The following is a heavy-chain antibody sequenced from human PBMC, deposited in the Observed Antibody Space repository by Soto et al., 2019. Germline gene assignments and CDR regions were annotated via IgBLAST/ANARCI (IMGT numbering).Heavy chain of an antibody. CDR2: RNPNSGNT. CDR3: ARSVTTFGGYYYYYYYYMDV. Sequence: QVQLVQSGAEVKKPGASVKVSCKASGYTFPSYDINWVRQATGQGLEWLGWRNPNSGNTGYAQKFQGRVTMTRNTSISTAYMELSSLRSEDTAVYYCARSVTTFGGYYYYYYYYMDVWGKGTTVTVSS. V-gene: IGHV1-8*01. CDR1: GYTFPSYD. J-gene: IGHJ6*03. D-gene: IGHD4-17*01.